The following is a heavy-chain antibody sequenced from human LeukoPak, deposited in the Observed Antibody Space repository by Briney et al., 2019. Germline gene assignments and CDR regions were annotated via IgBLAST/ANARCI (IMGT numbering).Heavy chain of an antibody. V-gene: IGHV1-18*04. Sequence: ASVKVSCKASGYTFTRYGITWVRQAPGQGLEWMGWISTYDGDTYYAQKFQGRVTMTRDTSISTAYMALSRLRSDDTAVYYCARYPPDCKTTDCRPGDWFDPWGQGTLVTVSP. J-gene: IGHJ5*02. CDR1: GYTFTRYG. CDR3: ARYPPDCKTTDCRPGDWFDP. D-gene: IGHD2/OR15-2a*01. CDR2: ISTYDGDT.